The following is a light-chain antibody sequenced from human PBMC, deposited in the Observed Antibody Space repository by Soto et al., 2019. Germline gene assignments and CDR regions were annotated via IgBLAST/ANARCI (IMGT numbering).Light chain of an antibody. J-gene: IGKJ2*01. Sequence: IRMTQSPSSLSASVGDRVAITCRASQTISSWLAWYQQKPGKAPKLLIYKASTLKSGVPSRFSGSGSGTTFTLVISRLEPEDFAVYYCQQYGTSPFTFGQGTKVDIK. V-gene: IGKV1-5*03. CDR1: QTISSW. CDR2: KAS. CDR3: QQYGTSPFT.